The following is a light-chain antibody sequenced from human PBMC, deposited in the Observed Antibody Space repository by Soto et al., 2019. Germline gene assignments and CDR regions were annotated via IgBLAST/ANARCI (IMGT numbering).Light chain of an antibody. J-gene: IGKJ5*01. Sequence: EIVLTQSPATLSLSPGERATLSCRASQSVRSYLAWYQQKPGQAPRLLIYDASSRATGIPDRFSGSGSGTEFTLTISSLQPEDFATYYCQQLNSYPITFGPGTRLEIK. CDR3: QQLNSYPIT. CDR2: DAS. V-gene: IGKV3-11*01. CDR1: QSVRSY.